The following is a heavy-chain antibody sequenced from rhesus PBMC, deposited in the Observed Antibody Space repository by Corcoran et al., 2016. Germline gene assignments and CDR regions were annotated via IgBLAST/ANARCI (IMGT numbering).Heavy chain of an antibody. CDR2: ISYDGIKK. D-gene: IGHD2-39*02. Sequence: EVQLVESGGGLVQPGGSLRLSCAASGFTFSSYGMHWVRQAPGKGLEWVAVISYDGIKKYYADSVKGRFTISRDNAKNSLFLQMNSLRAEDTAVYYCTSAYCSGGVCPTLDSWGQGVVVTVSS. V-gene: IGHV3-54*02. CDR1: GFTFSSYG. CDR3: TSAYCSGGVCPTLDS. J-gene: IGHJ6*01.